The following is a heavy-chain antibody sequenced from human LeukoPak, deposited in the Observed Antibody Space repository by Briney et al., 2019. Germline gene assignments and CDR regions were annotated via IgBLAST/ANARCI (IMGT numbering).Heavy chain of an antibody. CDR3: AREFACSSTSCYTFRYYYYYMDV. CDR2: ISSSGSTI. D-gene: IGHD2-2*02. Sequence: PGGSLRLSCAASGFTFSDYYMSWIRQAPGKGLEWVSYISSSGSTIYYADSVKGRFTISRDNAKNSLYLQMNSLRAEVTAVYYCAREFACSSTSCYTFRYYYYYMDVWGKGTTVTVSS. V-gene: IGHV3-11*04. CDR1: GFTFSDYY. J-gene: IGHJ6*03.